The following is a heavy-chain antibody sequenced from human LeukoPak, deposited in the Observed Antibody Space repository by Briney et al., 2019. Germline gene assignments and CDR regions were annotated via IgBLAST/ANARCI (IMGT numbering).Heavy chain of an antibody. CDR1: GGSISGSSYY. D-gene: IGHD3-10*01. Sequence: SETLSLTCTVSGGSISGSSYYWGWIRQPPGKGLEWIGSIYYSGSTNYNPSLKSRVTISVDTSKNQFSLKLSSVTAADTAVYYCARFYLGSYFDLWGRGTLVTVSS. J-gene: IGHJ2*01. CDR2: IYYSGST. CDR3: ARFYLGSYFDL. V-gene: IGHV4-39*07.